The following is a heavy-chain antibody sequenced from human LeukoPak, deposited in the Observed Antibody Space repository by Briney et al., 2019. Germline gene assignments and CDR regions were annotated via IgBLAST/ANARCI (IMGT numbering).Heavy chain of an antibody. Sequence: PGGSLRLSCTASGFTFSSYAMDWVRQAPGKGLEWVSAISGSGGSTYYADSVKGRFTISRDNSKNTLYLQMNSLRAEDTALYYCAKEDCSGGSCYSGYSYWGQGTLVSVSS. D-gene: IGHD2-15*01. J-gene: IGHJ4*02. CDR1: GFTFSSYA. CDR2: ISGSGGST. V-gene: IGHV3-23*01. CDR3: AKEDCSGGSCYSGYSY.